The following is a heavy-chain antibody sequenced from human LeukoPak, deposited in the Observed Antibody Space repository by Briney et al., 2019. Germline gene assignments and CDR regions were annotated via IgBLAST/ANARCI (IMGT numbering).Heavy chain of an antibody. CDR2: ISGSGGST. Sequence: GGSLRLSCAASGFTFSSYAMSWVRQAPGKGLEWVSAISGSGGSTYYADSVKGRFTISRDNSKNTLYLQMNSLRAEDTALYYCAAAAGIGSGWYYFDYWGQGTLVTVSS. D-gene: IGHD6-19*01. J-gene: IGHJ4*02. CDR3: AAAAGIGSGWYYFDY. V-gene: IGHV3-23*01. CDR1: GFTFSSYA.